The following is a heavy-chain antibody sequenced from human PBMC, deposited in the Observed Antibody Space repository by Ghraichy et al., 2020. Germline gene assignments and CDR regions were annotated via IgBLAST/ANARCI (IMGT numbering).Heavy chain of an antibody. CDR2: ISYDGSNK. Sequence: LSLTCAASGFTFSSYAMHWVRQAPGKGLEWVAVISYDGSNKYYADSVKGRFTISRDNSKNTLYLQMNSLRAEDTAVYYCARDPYYDFWSGYSGGLPFDYWGQGTLVTVSS. V-gene: IGHV3-30*04. CDR1: GFTFSSYA. CDR3: ARDPYYDFWSGYSGGLPFDY. D-gene: IGHD3-3*01. J-gene: IGHJ4*02.